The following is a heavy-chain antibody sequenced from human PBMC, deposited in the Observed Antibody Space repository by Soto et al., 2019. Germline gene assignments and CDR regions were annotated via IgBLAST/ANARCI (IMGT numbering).Heavy chain of an antibody. V-gene: IGHV1-18*01. CDR2: ISAYSGNT. CDR3: ARGVKYGAYSRWFDP. CDR1: GYTFTSYG. J-gene: IGHJ5*02. Sequence: ASVKVSCKASGYTFTSYGISWVRQAPGQGLEWMGWISAYSGNTGYAQKLQGRVTMTTDTSTSTAYMELSSLRSEDTAVYFCARGVKYGAYSRWFDPWGQGTLVTVSS. D-gene: IGHD4-17*01.